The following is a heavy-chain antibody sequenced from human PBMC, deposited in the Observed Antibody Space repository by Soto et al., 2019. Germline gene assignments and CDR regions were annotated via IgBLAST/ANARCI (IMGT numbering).Heavy chain of an antibody. CDR1: GYTFSNYG. J-gene: IGHJ5*02. V-gene: IGHV1-18*01. CDR2: ISLYSDGT. D-gene: IGHD2-2*01. CDR3: ARVVPGAEAWFGP. Sequence: QVQLVQSGGEVKRPGASVKVSCKTSGYTFSNYGITWVRQAPGQPLEWLGWISLYSDGTNYAQKFQGRVPMTTDTSTTTAYMELRSLRSDDTAVYYCARVVPGAEAWFGPWGQVTLVTVSS.